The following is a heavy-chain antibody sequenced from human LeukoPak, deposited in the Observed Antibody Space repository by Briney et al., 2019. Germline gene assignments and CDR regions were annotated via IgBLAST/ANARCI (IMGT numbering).Heavy chain of an antibody. CDR1: GFSFSGHW. V-gene: IGHV3-74*01. D-gene: IGHD6-6*01. CDR3: ARGPNSNWSGLDF. J-gene: IGHJ4*02. CDR2: ISPTGSTT. Sequence: GGSLRLSCTASGFSFSGHWMHWARHLPGKGLVWVSRISPTGSTTSYADSVKGRFTVSRDNAKNTLYLQVNNLRAEDTAVYYCARGPNSNWSGLDFWGQGTLLTVSA.